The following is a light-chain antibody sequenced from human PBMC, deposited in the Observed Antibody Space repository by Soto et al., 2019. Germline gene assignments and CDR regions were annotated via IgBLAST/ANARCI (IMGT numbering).Light chain of an antibody. V-gene: IGKV1-5*03. J-gene: IGKJ2*01. CDR3: QQYNTFPYT. CDR1: QSISSW. CDR2: KAS. Sequence: DIQMTQSPSTLSASVGDRVTITCRASQSISSWLAWYQQKPGKAPKLLIYKASSLETGVPSRFSGSGSGTEFTLTISSLQPDDFATYYCQQYNTFPYTFGQGTKLEI.